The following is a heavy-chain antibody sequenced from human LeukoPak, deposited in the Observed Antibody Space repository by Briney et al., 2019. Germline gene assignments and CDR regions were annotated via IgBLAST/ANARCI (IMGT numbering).Heavy chain of an antibody. V-gene: IGHV3-30*02. D-gene: IGHD2-21*01. J-gene: IGHJ6*03. Sequence: GGSLRLACAASGLTLSNYGIHWVRQAPGKGLEWVAFIRYDGSIKYYADSVKGRFTISRDNSKNTLYLQMNSLRAEDTAVYYCARVLLGPYYYYYMDVWGKGTTVTISS. CDR2: IRYDGSIK. CDR3: ARVLLGPYYYYYMDV. CDR1: GLTLSNYG.